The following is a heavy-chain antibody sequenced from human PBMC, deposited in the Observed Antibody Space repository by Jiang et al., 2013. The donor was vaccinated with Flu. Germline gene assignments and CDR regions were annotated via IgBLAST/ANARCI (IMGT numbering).Heavy chain of an antibody. J-gene: IGHJ6*02. CDR1: GASISNESFH. Sequence: LLKPSQTLSLTCTVAGASISNESFHWNWIRQPAGKGLEWIGRVYSAGYTKYNPSLKSRVTISVEPSKNQFSLKLSSVSDADTAVYYCARVHLKFLQGYFFYYGVDVWGQGTTVT. V-gene: IGHV4-61*02. CDR3: ARVHLKFLQGYFFYYGVDV. CDR2: VYSAGYT.